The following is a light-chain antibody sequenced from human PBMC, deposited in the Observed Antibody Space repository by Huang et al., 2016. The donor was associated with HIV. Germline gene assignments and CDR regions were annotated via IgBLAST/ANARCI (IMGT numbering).Light chain of an antibody. CDR2: GAS. Sequence: EIVVTQSPATLSVSPGERAPLSCRAIQNISSKLAWYQQKPGQAPRLLIYGASTRATGIPARFSGSGSGTEFTLTISSLQSEDFAVYYCQQYDNWPGTFGGGTKVEI. V-gene: IGKV3-15*01. J-gene: IGKJ4*01. CDR3: QQYDNWPGT. CDR1: QNISSK.